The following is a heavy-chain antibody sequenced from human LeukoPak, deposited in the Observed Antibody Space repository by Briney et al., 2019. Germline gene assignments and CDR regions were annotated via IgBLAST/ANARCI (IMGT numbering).Heavy chain of an antibody. V-gene: IGHV4-59*05. CDR2: IYYSGST. D-gene: IGHD3-22*01. CDR1: GGSFSDYY. CDR3: AGHSTPRPDSSGTFDY. Sequence: SETLSLTCTVSGGSFSDYYWSWIRQPAGEGLEWIGSIYYSGSTYYNPSLKSRVTISVDTSKNQFSLKLSFVTAADTAVYYCAGHSTPRPDSSGTFDYWGQGTLVTVSS. J-gene: IGHJ4*02.